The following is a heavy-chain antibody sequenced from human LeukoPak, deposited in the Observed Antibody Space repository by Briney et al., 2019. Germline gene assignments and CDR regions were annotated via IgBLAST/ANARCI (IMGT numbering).Heavy chain of an antibody. V-gene: IGHV3-23*01. J-gene: IGHJ4*02. Sequence: GGSLRLSCAASGFTFSSYEMNWVRQASGKGLEWVSAISGSSGKTYYADSVKGRFTISRDNSRNTLYLQMNSLRVEDTAVYYCAKDLEGNYCDYFDYWGQGSLVTVSS. CDR3: AKDLEGNYCDYFDY. D-gene: IGHD1-7*01. CDR2: ISGSSGKT. CDR1: GFTFSSYE.